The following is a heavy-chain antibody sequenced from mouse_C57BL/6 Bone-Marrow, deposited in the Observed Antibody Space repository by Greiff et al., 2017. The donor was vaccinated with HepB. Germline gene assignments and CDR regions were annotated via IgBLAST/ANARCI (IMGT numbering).Heavy chain of an antibody. CDR3: ARQDYGSSYDWFAY. D-gene: IGHD1-1*01. V-gene: IGHV5-15*01. J-gene: IGHJ3*01. CDR2: ISNLAYSI. Sequence: EVNVVESGGGLVQPGGSLKLSCAASGFTFSDYGMAWVRQAPRKGPEWVAFISNLAYSIYYADTVTGRFTISRENAKNTLYLEMSSLRSEDTAMYYCARQDYGSSYDWFAYWGQGTLVTVSA. CDR1: GFTFSDYG.